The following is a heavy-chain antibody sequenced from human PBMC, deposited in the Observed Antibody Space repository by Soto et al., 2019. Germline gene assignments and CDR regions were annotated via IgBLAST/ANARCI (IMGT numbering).Heavy chain of an antibody. CDR3: AKGVRPVVPAATGWNYYYGMDV. CDR2: ISWNSGSI. Sequence: GGSLRLSCAASGFTFDDYAMHWVRQAPGKGLEWVSGISWNSGSIGYAGSVKGRFTISRDNAKNSLYLQMNSLRAEDTALYYCAKGVRPVVPAATGWNYYYGMDVWGQGTTVTVSS. V-gene: IGHV3-9*01. J-gene: IGHJ6*02. CDR1: GFTFDDYA. D-gene: IGHD2-2*01.